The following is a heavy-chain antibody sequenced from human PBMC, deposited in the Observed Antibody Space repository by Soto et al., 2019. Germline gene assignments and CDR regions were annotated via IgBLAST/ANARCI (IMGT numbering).Heavy chain of an antibody. V-gene: IGHV5-10-1*01. CDR2: IDPSDSYT. CDR1: GYSFTSYW. J-gene: IGHJ6*02. CDR3: ARLGEIVVVPAALYYYYGMDV. D-gene: IGHD2-2*01. Sequence: GESLKISCKGSGYSFTSYWISWVRQMPGKGLEWMGRIDPSDSYTNYSPSFQGHVTISADKSISTAYLQWSSLKASDTAMYYCARLGEIVVVPAALYYYYGMDVWGQGTTVTVSS.